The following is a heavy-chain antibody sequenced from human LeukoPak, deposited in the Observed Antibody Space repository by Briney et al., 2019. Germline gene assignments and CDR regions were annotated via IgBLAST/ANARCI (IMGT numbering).Heavy chain of an antibody. CDR1: GFTFSSYS. Sequence: GGSLRLSCAASGFTFSSYSMNWVRQTPGKGLEWLSDITGDSGTTSYADSVKGRFTISRDNSKNTLYLQLNSLSAEDTAVYYCAKPTGNGHWLIDYWGQGTLVTVSS. CDR2: ITGDSGTT. V-gene: IGHV3-23*01. J-gene: IGHJ4*02. CDR3: AKPTGNGHWLIDY. D-gene: IGHD4-23*01.